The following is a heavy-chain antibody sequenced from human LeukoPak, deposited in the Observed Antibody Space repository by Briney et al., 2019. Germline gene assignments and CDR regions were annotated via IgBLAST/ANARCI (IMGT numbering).Heavy chain of an antibody. Sequence: GGSLRLSCAASGFSFSNSWMNWVRQAPGKGLEWVSSISSSSSYIYYADSVKGRFTISRDNAKNSLYLQMNSLRAEDTAVYYCASAYSSGWHGMDVWGQGTTVTVSS. D-gene: IGHD6-19*01. CDR1: GFSFSNSW. CDR3: ASAYSSGWHGMDV. CDR2: ISSSSSYI. J-gene: IGHJ6*02. V-gene: IGHV3-21*01.